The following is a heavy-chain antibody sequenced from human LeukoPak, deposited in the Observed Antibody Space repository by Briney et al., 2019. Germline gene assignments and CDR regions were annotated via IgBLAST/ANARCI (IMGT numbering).Heavy chain of an antibody. CDR1: GGTSSNYP. CDR3: ATLLRF. Sequence: GASVKVSCKASGGTSSNYPINWVRQAPGQGLEWMGKIIPVVGTTNYAQKFQGRITITAGESTSIVHMELSSLRSEDTAIYYCATLLRFWGQGTLVTVSS. D-gene: IGHD2-15*01. CDR2: IIPVVGTT. V-gene: IGHV1-69*11. J-gene: IGHJ4*02.